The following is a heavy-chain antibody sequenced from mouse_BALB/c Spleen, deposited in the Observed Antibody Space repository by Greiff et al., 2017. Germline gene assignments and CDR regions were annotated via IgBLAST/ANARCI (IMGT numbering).Heavy chain of an antibody. CDR3: VRHYYGSRTDYAMDY. J-gene: IGHJ4*01. CDR1: GYSITSGYY. Sequence: EVKLMESGPGLVKPSQSLSLTCSVTGYSITSGYYWNWIRQFPGNKLEWMGYISYDGSNNYNPSLKNRISITRDTSKNQFFLKLNSVTTEDTATYYCVRHYYGSRTDYAMDYWGQGTSVTVSS. D-gene: IGHD1-1*01. V-gene: IGHV3-6*02. CDR2: ISYDGSN.